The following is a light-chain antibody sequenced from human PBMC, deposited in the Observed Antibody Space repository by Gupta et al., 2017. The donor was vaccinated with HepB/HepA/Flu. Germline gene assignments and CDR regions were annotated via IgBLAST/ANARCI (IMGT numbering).Light chain of an antibody. Sequence: SYELTQPPSMSVSPGQTAKIICSGDALPKQYGYWYQQKPGQAPVQVIYKDDERPSDIPERFSGSSSGTTVTLTISGVQPEDEATYFCLSADTSGNFWVFGGGIKLTVL. CDR2: KDD. V-gene: IGLV3-25*03. CDR3: LSADTSGNFWV. J-gene: IGLJ3*02. CDR1: ALPKQY.